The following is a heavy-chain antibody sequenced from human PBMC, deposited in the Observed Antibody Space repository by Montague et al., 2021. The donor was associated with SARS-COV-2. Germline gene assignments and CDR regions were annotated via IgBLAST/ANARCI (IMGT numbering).Heavy chain of an antibody. D-gene: IGHD4-17*01. J-gene: IGHJ6*02. CDR2: IWYDGSNK. CDR1: GFTFSSYG. CDR3: AADYGDYSNYYYYYGMDV. V-gene: IGHV3-33*01. Sequence: SRRLSCAASGFTFSSYGMHWVRQAPGKGLEWVAVIWYDGSNKYYADSVKGRFTISRDNSKNTLYLQMNSLRAEDTAVYYCAADYGDYSNYYYYYGMDVWGQGTTVTVSS.